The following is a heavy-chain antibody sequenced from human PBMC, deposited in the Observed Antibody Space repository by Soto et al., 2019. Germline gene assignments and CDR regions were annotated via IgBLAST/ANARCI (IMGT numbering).Heavy chain of an antibody. J-gene: IGHJ4*02. CDR3: AHTWGLPFDY. V-gene: IGHV2-5*01. CDR2: IYWNDDK. Sequence: QITLKESGPTLVEPTQPLTLTCPYSGFSLRTPGVGVGWIRQPPGKALEWLGIIYWNDDKRYSPSLKNRFTLTSDISKSQVVLTMTNMDPVDTATYYCAHTWGLPFDYWGQGTLVIVSS. CDR1: GFSLRTPGVG. D-gene: IGHD3-16*01.